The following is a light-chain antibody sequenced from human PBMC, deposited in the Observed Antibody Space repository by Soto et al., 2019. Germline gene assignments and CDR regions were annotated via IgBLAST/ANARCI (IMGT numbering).Light chain of an antibody. CDR2: EGS. J-gene: IGLJ2*01. Sequence: QPVLTQPASVSGSPGQSITISCTGTSSDVGSYNLVSWYQQHPGKAPKLMIYEGSKRPSGVSNRFSGSKSGNTASLTISGLQAEDEADYYCCSYAGSLVFGGGTQLTVL. CDR3: CSYAGSLV. V-gene: IGLV2-23*01. CDR1: SSDVGSYNL.